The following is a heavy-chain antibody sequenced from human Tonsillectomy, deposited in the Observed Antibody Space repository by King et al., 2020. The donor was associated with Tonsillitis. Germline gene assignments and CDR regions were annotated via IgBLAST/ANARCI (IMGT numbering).Heavy chain of an antibody. CDR1: GGTFTRYA. CDR3: ARLSYDSGGSSPAWYFDF. D-gene: IGHD3-22*01. J-gene: IGHJ2*01. Sequence: QLVQSGAEVKKPGSSVKVSCKASGGTFTRYAISWVRQAPGQGLEWMGGVIPMFGTANYAQKFQGRVTITADESTTTAYMELNSLRSEDTAVYYCARLSYDSGGSSPAWYFDFWGRGTLVTVSS. CDR2: VIPMFGTA. V-gene: IGHV1-69*01.